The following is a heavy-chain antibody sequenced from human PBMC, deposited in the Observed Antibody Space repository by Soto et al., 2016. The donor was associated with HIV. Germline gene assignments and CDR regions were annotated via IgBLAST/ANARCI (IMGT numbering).Heavy chain of an antibody. CDR2: IYSGGST. CDR1: RFTVSSNY. D-gene: IGHD1-26*01. V-gene: IGHV3-66*01. CDR3: ARDLGRGSWDFDY. Sequence: EVQLVESGGGLVQPGGSLRLSCAASRFTVSSNYMSWVRQAPGKGLEWVSVIYSGGSTYYADSVKGRFTISRDNSKNTLYLQMNSLRAEDTAVYYCARDLGRGSWDFDYWGQGTLVTVSS. J-gene: IGHJ4*02.